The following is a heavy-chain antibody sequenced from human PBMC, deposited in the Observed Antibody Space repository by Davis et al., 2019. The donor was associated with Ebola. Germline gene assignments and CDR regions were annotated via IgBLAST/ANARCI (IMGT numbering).Heavy chain of an antibody. D-gene: IGHD1-20*01. Sequence: ASVKVSCKASGYTFTSYGISWVRQAPGQGLEWMGWISAYNGNTNYAQKLQGRVTMTTDTSTSTAYMELRSLRSDDTAVYYCTITGTRYYYYGMDVWGQGTTVTVSS. CDR3: TITGTRYYYYGMDV. CDR2: ISAYNGNT. V-gene: IGHV1-18*01. J-gene: IGHJ6*02. CDR1: GYTFTSYG.